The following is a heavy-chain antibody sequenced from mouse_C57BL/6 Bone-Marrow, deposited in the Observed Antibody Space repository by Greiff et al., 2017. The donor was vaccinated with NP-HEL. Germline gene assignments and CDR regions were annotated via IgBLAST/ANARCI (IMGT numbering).Heavy chain of an antibody. J-gene: IGHJ4*01. CDR1: GFTFNTYA. CDR2: IRSKSSNYAT. D-gene: IGHD2-5*01. CDR3: VRERNYYSNYETIDY. Sequence: EVQLVESGGGLVQPKGSLKLSCAASGFTFNTYAMHWVRQAPGKGLEWVARIRSKSSNYATYYADSVKDRFTISRDDSQSMLYLQMNNLKTEDTAMYYCVRERNYYSNYETIDYWGQGTSVTVSS. V-gene: IGHV10-3*01.